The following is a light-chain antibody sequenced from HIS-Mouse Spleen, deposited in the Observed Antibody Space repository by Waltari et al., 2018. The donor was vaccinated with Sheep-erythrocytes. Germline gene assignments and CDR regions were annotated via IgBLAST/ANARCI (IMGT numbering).Light chain of an antibody. J-gene: IGKJ2*01. V-gene: IGKV1-8*01. CDR3: QQYYSYPYT. CDR2: AAS. CDR1: QGISSY. Sequence: AIRMTQSPSSLSASTGDRATITCRASQGISSYLAWYQQKPGKAPKILIYAASTLQSGVPSTFSGRGSGTDFTLTISCLQSEDFATYYCQQYYSYPYTFGQGTKLEIK.